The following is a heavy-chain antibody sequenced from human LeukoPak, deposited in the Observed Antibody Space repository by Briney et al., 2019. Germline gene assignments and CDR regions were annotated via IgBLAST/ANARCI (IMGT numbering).Heavy chain of an antibody. J-gene: IGHJ4*02. CDR1: GFTFSSYW. Sequence: GGSLRLSCAASGFTFSSYWMSWVRQAPGKGLEWVANIKQDGSETYYVDSVKGRFTISRDNSKNTLYLQMNSLSAEDTAVYYCAKDDLDNNESRGYYYWGQGTLVTVSS. D-gene: IGHD3-22*01. CDR2: IKQDGSET. CDR3: AKDDLDNNESRGYYY. V-gene: IGHV3-7*03.